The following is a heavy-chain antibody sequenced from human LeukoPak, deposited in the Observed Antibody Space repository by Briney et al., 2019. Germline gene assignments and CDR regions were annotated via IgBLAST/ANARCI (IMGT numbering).Heavy chain of an antibody. CDR2: ISGGGGST. D-gene: IGHD1-26*01. J-gene: IGHJ4*02. CDR1: GFTFTSYS. Sequence: GGSLRLSCAASGFTFTSYSMNWVRQAPGKGLEWVSTISGGGGSTYYADSVKGRFTISRDNAKNSLYLQMNSLRAEDTAVYYCARDIVGATTIPDYWGQGTLVTVSS. CDR3: ARDIVGATTIPDY. V-gene: IGHV3-21*01.